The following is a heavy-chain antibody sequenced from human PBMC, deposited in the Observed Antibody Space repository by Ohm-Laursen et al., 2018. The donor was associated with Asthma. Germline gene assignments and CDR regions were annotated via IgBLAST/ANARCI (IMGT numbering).Heavy chain of an antibody. CDR1: GGTFSSYA. CDR2: IIPIFGTA. J-gene: IGHJ5*02. Sequence: VSSVKVSCKASGGTFSSYAISWVRQAPGQGLEWMGGIIPIFGTANYAQKFQGRVTITADESTSTAYMELSSLRSEDTAVYYCARGGRGRWVPQAEKGPNWFDPWGQGTLVTVSS. CDR3: ARGGRGRWVPQAEKGPNWFDP. V-gene: IGHV1-69*01. D-gene: IGHD4-23*01.